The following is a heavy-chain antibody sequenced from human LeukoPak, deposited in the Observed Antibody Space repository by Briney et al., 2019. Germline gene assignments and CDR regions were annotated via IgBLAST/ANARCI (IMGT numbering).Heavy chain of an antibody. Sequence: GGSLRLSCAASGFTFSSYAMSWVRQAPGKGLEWVSAISGSGGSTYYADSVKGRFTISRDNSKNTLYLEMNSLRAEDTAVYYCAKDSPGTTMVRDLDYWGQGTLVTVSS. V-gene: IGHV3-23*01. CDR1: GFTFSSYA. J-gene: IGHJ4*02. CDR3: AKDSPGTTMVRDLDY. D-gene: IGHD3-10*01. CDR2: ISGSGGST.